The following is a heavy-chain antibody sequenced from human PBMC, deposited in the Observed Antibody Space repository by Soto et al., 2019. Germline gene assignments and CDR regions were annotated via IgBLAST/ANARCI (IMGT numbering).Heavy chain of an antibody. J-gene: IGHJ4*02. V-gene: IGHV6-1*01. Sequence: SQTLSLTCAISGDSVSSNSAAWNWIRQSPSRGLEWLGRTYYRSKWYNDYAVSVKSRITINPDTSKNQFSLQLNSVTPEDTAVYYCARGDCSSTSCYLTSSIDYWGQGTLVTVSS. CDR2: TYYRSKWYN. CDR3: ARGDCSSTSCYLTSSIDY. D-gene: IGHD2-2*01. CDR1: GDSVSSNSAA.